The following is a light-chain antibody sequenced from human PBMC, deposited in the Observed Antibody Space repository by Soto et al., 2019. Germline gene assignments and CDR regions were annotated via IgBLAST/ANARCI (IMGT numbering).Light chain of an antibody. CDR3: CSYTSSSIRV. Sequence: QSVLTQPASASGSPGQSITISCTGTSSDVGGYNHVSWYQQHPGKAPKLIIYEVCNRPSGVSNRLSGSKSGNTASLTISGLQADDEADYYCCSYTSSSIRVFGGGTKVTVL. CDR2: EVC. CDR1: SSDVGGYNH. V-gene: IGLV2-14*01. J-gene: IGLJ3*02.